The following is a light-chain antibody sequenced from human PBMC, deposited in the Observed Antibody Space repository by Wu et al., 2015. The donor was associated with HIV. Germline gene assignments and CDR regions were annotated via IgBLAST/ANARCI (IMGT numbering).Light chain of an antibody. CDR2: AAS. Sequence: EIVLTQSPGTLSLSPGERATLSCRASQSFSSTHLAWYQQKPGQAPRLLINAASRRASGIPDRFSGSGSETDFTLAISRLEPEDFAVYYCQQYGSSPRTFGQGTKVEIK. CDR1: QSFSSTH. V-gene: IGKV3-20*01. CDR3: QQYGSSPRT. J-gene: IGKJ1*01.